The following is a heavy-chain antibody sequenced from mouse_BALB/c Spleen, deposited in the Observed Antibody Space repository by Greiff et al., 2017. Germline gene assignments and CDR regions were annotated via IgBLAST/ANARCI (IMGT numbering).Heavy chain of an antibody. CDR2: ISYSGST. CDR1: GDSITSGY. J-gene: IGHJ1*01. Sequence: EVKLVESGPSLVKPSQTLSLTCSVTGDSITSGYWNWIRKFPGNKLEYMGYISYSGSTYYNPSLKSRISITRDTSKNQYYLQLNSVTTEDTATYYCARSGIYYGSSWYFDVWGAGTTVTVSS. V-gene: IGHV3-8*02. CDR3: ARSGIYYGSSWYFDV. D-gene: IGHD1-1*01.